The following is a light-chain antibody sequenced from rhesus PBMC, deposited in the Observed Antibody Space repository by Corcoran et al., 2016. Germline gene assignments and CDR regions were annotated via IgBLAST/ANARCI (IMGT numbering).Light chain of an antibody. V-gene: IGKV1-36*02. J-gene: IGKJ2*01. Sequence: DIQMTQSPSSLSASVGDRVTITCRASQGISDYLSWYQQKPGNGPKRLIFAASSLESGVPSRFSGSGSGTDFTLTISSLQPEDFAAYYCLQGYSTPPSFGQGTKVEIK. CDR2: AAS. CDR1: QGISDY. CDR3: LQGYSTPPS.